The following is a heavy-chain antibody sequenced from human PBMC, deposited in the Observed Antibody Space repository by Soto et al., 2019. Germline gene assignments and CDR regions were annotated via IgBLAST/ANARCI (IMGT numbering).Heavy chain of an antibody. CDR2: IKQDGSDK. J-gene: IGHJ6*03. V-gene: IGHV3-7*01. CDR1: GFSFRDYW. D-gene: IGHD1-1*01. Sequence: EEQLVESGGGLVQPGGSLRLSCVASGFSFRDYWVTWVRQAPGKGLDWVANIKQDGSDKYYLDSLRGRFTISRDNTKNSVFLLMNGLRAEDTAVYYCARGKDGRRAGTYYFDMDVWGKGTTVSVSS. CDR3: ARGKDGRRAGTYYFDMDV.